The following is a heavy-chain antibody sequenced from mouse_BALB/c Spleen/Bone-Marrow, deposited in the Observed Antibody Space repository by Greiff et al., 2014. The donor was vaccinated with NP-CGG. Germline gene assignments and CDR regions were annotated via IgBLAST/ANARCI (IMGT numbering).Heavy chain of an antibody. V-gene: IGHV1S22*01. Sequence: KQSGSELVRPGASVKLSCKASGYTFTSYWMHWVKQRPGQGLEWIGNIYPGSGSTNYDEKFKSKATLTVDTSSSTAYMRLSSLTSEDSAVYYCTRGGFYYDYDGAWFAYWGQGTLVTVSA. CDR2: IYPGSGST. CDR3: TRGGFYYDYDGAWFAY. CDR1: GYTFTSYW. D-gene: IGHD2-4*01. J-gene: IGHJ3*01.